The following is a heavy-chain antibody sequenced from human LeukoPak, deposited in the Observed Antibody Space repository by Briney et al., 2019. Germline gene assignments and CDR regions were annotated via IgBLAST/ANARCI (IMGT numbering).Heavy chain of an antibody. V-gene: IGHV4-59*01. CDR1: GGSIRSYY. Sequence: PSETLSLTCTVSGGSIRSYYWSWIRQPPGKGLEWIGYIYYSGSTNYNPSLKSRVTISVDASKNQFSLKLSSVTAADTAVYYCARDSSGYYWDAFDIWGQGTMVTVSS. CDR3: ARDSSGYYWDAFDI. D-gene: IGHD3-22*01. CDR2: IYYSGST. J-gene: IGHJ3*02.